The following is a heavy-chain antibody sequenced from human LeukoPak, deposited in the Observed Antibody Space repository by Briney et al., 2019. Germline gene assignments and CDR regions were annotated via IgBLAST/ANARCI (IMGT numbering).Heavy chain of an antibody. CDR1: GFSFDTYA. Sequence: PGGSLRLSCAASGFSFDTYAMTWVRQAPGKGLEWVSGISGDGGSTYYAVSVKGRFTISRDNSKNALYLQMNGLRPEDTAVYYCTLGSLYSSNWYGDYWGQGTLVTVSS. CDR3: TLGSLYSSNWYGDY. V-gene: IGHV3-23*01. D-gene: IGHD6-13*01. CDR2: ISGDGGST. J-gene: IGHJ4*02.